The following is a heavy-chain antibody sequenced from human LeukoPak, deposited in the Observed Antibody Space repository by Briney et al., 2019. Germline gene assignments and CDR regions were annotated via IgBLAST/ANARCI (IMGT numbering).Heavy chain of an antibody. Sequence: PSETLSLTCAVSGYSISSGYYWGWIRQPPGKGLEWTGSIYYSGSTFYNLCLKSRVTISIETPKHPFSPKLSSVTSGDLVVFFCARHSSGYGSGSYYNVPFDYWGQGTLVTVSS. V-gene: IGHV4-38-2*01. J-gene: IGHJ4*02. CDR2: IYYSGST. CDR3: ARHSSGYGSGSYYNVPFDY. CDR1: GYSISSGYY. D-gene: IGHD3-10*01.